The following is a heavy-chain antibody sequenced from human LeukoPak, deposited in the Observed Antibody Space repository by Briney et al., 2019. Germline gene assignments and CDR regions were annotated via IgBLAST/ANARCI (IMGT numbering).Heavy chain of an antibody. J-gene: IGHJ5*02. CDR1: GGSFSGYY. Sequence: PSETLSLTCAVYGGSFSGYYWSWIRQPPGKGLEWSGEINHSGSTNYNPSLKSRVTMSVDTSKNQFSLKLSSVTAADTAVYYCARDYYGSGSYTNWFDPWGQGTLVTVPS. D-gene: IGHD3-10*01. V-gene: IGHV4-34*01. CDR3: ARDYYGSGSYTNWFDP. CDR2: INHSGST.